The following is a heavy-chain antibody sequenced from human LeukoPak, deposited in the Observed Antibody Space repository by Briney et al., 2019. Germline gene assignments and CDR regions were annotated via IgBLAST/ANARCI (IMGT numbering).Heavy chain of an antibody. J-gene: IGHJ3*02. CDR2: INAGNGNT. CDR3: ARATPIVGATSAAFDI. Sequence: ASVKVSCKASGYTFTSYAMHWVRQAPGQRLEWMGWINAGNGNTKYSQKFQGRVTITRDTSASTAYMELSSLRSEDTAVYYCARATPIVGATSAAFDIWGQGTMVTVSS. D-gene: IGHD1-26*01. CDR1: GYTFTSYA. V-gene: IGHV1-3*01.